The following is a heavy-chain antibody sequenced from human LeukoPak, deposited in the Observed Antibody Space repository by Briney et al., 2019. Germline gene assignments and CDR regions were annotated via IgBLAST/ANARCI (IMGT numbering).Heavy chain of an antibody. Sequence: SETLPLTCGVYGSSFSGYYWSWIRQPPGKGLEWIGEINHSGSTNYNPSLKSRVTISLDTSKNQFSLKLSSVTAADTAVYYCARGSIVVLVAATPDYWGQGTLVTVSS. CDR1: GSSFSGYY. CDR3: ARGSIVVLVAATPDY. CDR2: INHSGST. V-gene: IGHV4-34*01. D-gene: IGHD2-15*01. J-gene: IGHJ4*02.